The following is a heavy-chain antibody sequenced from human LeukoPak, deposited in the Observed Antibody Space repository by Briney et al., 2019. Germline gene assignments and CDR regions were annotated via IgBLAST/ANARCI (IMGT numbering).Heavy chain of an antibody. CDR3: AREAQYYGMDV. J-gene: IGHJ6*02. Sequence: PSETLSLTCTVSGGSISSGDYYWSWIRQPPGKGLEWIGYIYYSGSTYYNPSLKSRVTISVDTSKNQFSLKLSSVTAADTAVYYCAREAQYYGMDVWGQGTTVTVSS. CDR1: GGSISSGDYY. V-gene: IGHV4-30-4*01. CDR2: IYYSGST.